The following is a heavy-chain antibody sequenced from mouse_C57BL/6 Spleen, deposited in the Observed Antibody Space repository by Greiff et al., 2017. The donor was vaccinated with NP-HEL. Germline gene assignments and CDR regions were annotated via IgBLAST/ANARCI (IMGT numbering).Heavy chain of an antibody. CDR3: ARRAPYGNFFDY. Sequence: EVQLMQSGAELVRPGSSVKMSCKTSGYTFTSYGINWVKQRPGQGLEWIGYIYLGNGYTEYNEKFKGKATLTSDTSSRQDYMQRSSLTSEDSAIYCCARRAPYGNFFDYWGQGTTLTVSS. J-gene: IGHJ2*01. V-gene: IGHV1-58*01. CDR1: GYTFTSYG. CDR2: IYLGNGYT. D-gene: IGHD2-1*01.